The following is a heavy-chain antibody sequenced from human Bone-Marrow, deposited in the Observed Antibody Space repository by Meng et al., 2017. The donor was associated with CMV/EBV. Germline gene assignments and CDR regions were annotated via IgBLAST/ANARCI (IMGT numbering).Heavy chain of an antibody. CDR3: ARDTLNWNLDY. Sequence: ASVKVSCKASGYTFTSYYMHWVRQAPGQGLEWMGIINPSGGSTSYAQKFQGRVTMTRDTSTSTAYMSLRRLRSDDTAVYFCARDTLNWNLDYWGQGTPVTVSS. J-gene: IGHJ4*02. CDR2: INPSGGST. D-gene: IGHD1-1*01. V-gene: IGHV1-46*01. CDR1: GYTFTSYY.